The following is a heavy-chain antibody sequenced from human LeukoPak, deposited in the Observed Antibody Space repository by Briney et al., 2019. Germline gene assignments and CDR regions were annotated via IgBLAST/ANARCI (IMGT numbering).Heavy chain of an antibody. D-gene: IGHD3-22*01. V-gene: IGHV1-18*01. CDR1: GYTFTNYG. CDR3: ATGGYDSSGLYFDY. CDR2: ISVYNGDT. J-gene: IGHJ4*02. Sequence: ASVKVSCKASGYTFTNYGISWVRQAPGQGLEWMGWISVYNGDTNYAQKLQGRVTMTEDTSTDTAYMELSSLRSEDTAVYYCATGGYDSSGLYFDYWGQGTLVTVSS.